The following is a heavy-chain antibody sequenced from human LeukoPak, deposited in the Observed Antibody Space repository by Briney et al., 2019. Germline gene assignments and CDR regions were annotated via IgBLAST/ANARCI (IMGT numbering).Heavy chain of an antibody. CDR3: AKDYCSSTSCIPGDYYYYYMDV. J-gene: IGHJ6*03. Sequence: AGGSLRLSCAASGFTFSSYGMRWVRQAPGKGLEWVAFIRYDGSNKYYADSVKGRFTISRDNSKNTLYLQMNSLRAEDTAVYYCAKDYCSSTSCIPGDYYYYYMDVWGKGTTVTVSS. D-gene: IGHD2-2*01. CDR1: GFTFSSYG. CDR2: IRYDGSNK. V-gene: IGHV3-30*02.